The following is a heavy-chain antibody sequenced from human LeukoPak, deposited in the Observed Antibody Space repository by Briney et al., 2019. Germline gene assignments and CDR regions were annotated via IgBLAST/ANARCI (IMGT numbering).Heavy chain of an antibody. CDR1: GGSISSSSYY. D-gene: IGHD5-24*01. J-gene: IGHJ4*02. Sequence: PSETLSLTCTVSGGSISSSSYYWGWIRQPPGKGLEWIGSIYYSGSTYYNPSLKSRVTISVDTSKNQFSLKLSSVTAADTAVYYCARAFGDGYPIYDYWGQGTLVTVSS. CDR2: IYYSGST. CDR3: ARAFGDGYPIYDY. V-gene: IGHV4-39*07.